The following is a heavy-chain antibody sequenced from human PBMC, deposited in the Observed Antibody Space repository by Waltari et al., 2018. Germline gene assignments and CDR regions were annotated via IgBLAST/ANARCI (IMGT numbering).Heavy chain of an antibody. Sequence: EVHLVESGGGLVQPGGSLRLSCAASGFSFSNYWMNWVRQAPEKGLEGGAKIEQEGSEKTYVDYVKGRVTISRDNAKSSVYLKMNSLRAEDTAVYYCAGGSGWLPDSWGQGTLVTVSS. CDR3: AGGSGWLPDS. CDR2: IEQEGSEK. V-gene: IGHV3-7*04. D-gene: IGHD6-19*01. J-gene: IGHJ4*02. CDR1: GFSFSNYW.